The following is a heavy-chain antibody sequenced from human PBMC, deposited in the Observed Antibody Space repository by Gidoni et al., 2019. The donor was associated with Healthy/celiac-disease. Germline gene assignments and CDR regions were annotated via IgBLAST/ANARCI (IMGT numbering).Heavy chain of an antibody. J-gene: IGHJ4*02. Sequence: QVQLVQSGAEVKKPGASVKVSCKASGYTFTSYAMHWVRQAHGQRLEWMGWINAGNGNTKYSQKFQGRVTITRDTSASTAYMELSSLRSEDTAVYYCAREGHVLRFLEWRKGYFDYWGQGTLVTVSS. CDR3: AREGHVLRFLEWRKGYFDY. CDR2: INAGNGNT. CDR1: GYTFTSYA. V-gene: IGHV1-3*01. D-gene: IGHD3-3*01.